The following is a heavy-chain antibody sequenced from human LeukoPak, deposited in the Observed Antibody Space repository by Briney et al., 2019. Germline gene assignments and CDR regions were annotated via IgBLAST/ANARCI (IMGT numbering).Heavy chain of an antibody. CDR3: ARGDLFAARRGISLAY. J-gene: IGHJ4*02. V-gene: IGHV4-34*01. D-gene: IGHD6-6*01. CDR2: INHSGST. Sequence: RASETLSLTCAVYGGSFSGYYWSWIRQPPGKGLEWIGEINHSGSTNYNPSLKSRVTISVDTSKNQFSLKLSSVTAADTAVYYCARGDLFAARRGISLAYWGQGTLVTVSS. CDR1: GGSFSGYY.